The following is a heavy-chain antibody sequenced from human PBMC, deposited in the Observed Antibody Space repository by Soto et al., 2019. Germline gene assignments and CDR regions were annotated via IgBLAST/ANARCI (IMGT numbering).Heavy chain of an antibody. CDR3: PKDSATSGYYYYSGMDV. Sequence: EVQLVESGGGLVQPGGSLRLSCAASGFTFSSYAMSWVRQAPGKGLEWVSAISGSGGSTYYADSVKGRFTISRDNSKNMLDLQVNSLKVEDTGEYYCPKDSATSGYYYYSGMDVWGQGTKVTVSS. J-gene: IGHJ6*02. CDR1: GFTFSSYA. CDR2: ISGSGGST. V-gene: IGHV3-23*04.